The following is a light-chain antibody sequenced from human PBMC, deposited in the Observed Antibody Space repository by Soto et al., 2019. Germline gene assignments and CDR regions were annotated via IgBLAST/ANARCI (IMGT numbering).Light chain of an antibody. CDR1: HNINGW. J-gene: IGKJ2*01. CDR3: TPYVTYPS. V-gene: IGKV1-5*03. CDR2: KAS. Sequence: DIQMTQSPSTLSPSVGDRVTITCRASHNINGWLAWYQQKPGKAPHLLIYKASILESGVPSRFSGSGFGTEFTLTISSRQPDDCATQYCTPYVTYPSFGQGPQREI.